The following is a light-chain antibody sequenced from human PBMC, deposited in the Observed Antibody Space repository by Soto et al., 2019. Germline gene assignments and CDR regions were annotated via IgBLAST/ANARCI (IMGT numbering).Light chain of an antibody. J-gene: IGKJ4*01. CDR1: QGVGST. Sequence: EIVMTQSPATLSVSPGERATLSCTASQGVGSTLAWYQQKPGQTPRLLIYAASTRATGVPARFSGSGSGTEFTLTINSLQSEDFALYFCQHYHSWPLTFGGGTKVEIK. CDR3: QHYHSWPLT. CDR2: AAS. V-gene: IGKV3-15*01.